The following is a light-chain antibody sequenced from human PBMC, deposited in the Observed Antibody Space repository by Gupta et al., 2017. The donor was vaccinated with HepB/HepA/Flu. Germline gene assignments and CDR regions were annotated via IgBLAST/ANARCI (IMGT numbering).Light chain of an antibody. V-gene: IGLV1-47*02. Sequence: AVLPQPSSGTCTPGQRVTVSSSGSSSNIGNDNAYWYQQLPGTAPKLLIYNDNQRPSGVPDRFSGSKSGTTASLAISGLRSEDEADYYCVGWDDSLSGYVFGAGTKVTVL. CDR3: VGWDDSLSGYV. CDR1: SSNIGNDN. J-gene: IGLJ1*01. CDR2: NDN.